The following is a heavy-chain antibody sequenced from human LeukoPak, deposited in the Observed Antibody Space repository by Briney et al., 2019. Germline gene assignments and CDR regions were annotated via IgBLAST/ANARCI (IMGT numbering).Heavy chain of an antibody. CDR3: ARDQRGGWYSPTSY. CDR1: GFTSRSYS. D-gene: IGHD6-19*01. J-gene: IGHJ4*02. Sequence: GGSLRLSSAASGFTSRSYSMNCVCEAPGKGVEWGSSISSSSSYIYYADSVKDRFTISRDNAKNSVYLQMNSLRAEDTAVYYCARDQRGGWYSPTSYWGEGTLVTVSS. CDR2: ISSSSSYI. V-gene: IGHV3-21*01.